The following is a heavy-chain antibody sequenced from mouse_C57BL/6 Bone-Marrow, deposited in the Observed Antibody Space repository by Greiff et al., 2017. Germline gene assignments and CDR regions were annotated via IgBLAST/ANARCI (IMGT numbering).Heavy chain of an antibody. Sequence: VQLQQSGAELVRPGASVKLSCTASGFNIKDDYMHWVKQRPEQGLEWIGWIDPENGDTEYASKFQGKATLTADTSSNTAYLQLSSLTSEDTAVYYCTTYDYDGAWFAYWGQGTLVTVSA. V-gene: IGHV14-4*01. D-gene: IGHD2-4*01. CDR1: GFNIKDDY. CDR2: IDPENGDT. CDR3: TTYDYDGAWFAY. J-gene: IGHJ3*01.